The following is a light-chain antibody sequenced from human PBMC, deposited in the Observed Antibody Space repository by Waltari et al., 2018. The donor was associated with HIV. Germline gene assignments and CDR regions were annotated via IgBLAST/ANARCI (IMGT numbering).Light chain of an antibody. J-gene: IGKJ4*01. CDR1: QAVCSY. CDR3: QQLKTYPVT. CDR2: AVS. V-gene: IGKV1-9*01. Sequence: IQLTQSPSFLSASVGDRVSITCRATQAVCSYLAWYQNKPGKAPNLLIYAVSVLQSGVPSRFSGSGSGTEFTLTISGLQPEDLATYYCQQLKTYPVTFGGGTKVDSK.